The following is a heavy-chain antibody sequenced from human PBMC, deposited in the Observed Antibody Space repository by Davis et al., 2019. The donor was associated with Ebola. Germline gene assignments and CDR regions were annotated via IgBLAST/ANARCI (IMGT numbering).Heavy chain of an antibody. D-gene: IGHD1-1*01. Sequence: AASVKVSCKASGYIFTLYAIHWVRQAPGQRLEWMGWINAGNGDTKYSQKFQGRVTITRDTSASTAYMELSSLRSEDTALYYCARDRYNWNLRRWFDPWGQGTLVTVSS. V-gene: IGHV1-3*01. CDR3: ARDRYNWNLRRWFDP. J-gene: IGHJ5*02. CDR1: GYIFTLYA. CDR2: INAGNGDT.